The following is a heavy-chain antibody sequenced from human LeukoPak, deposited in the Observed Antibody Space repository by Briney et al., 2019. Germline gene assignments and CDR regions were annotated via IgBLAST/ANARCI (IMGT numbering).Heavy chain of an antibody. J-gene: IGHJ6*03. CDR2: IKQDGSEK. V-gene: IGHV3-7*01. CDR1: GFTSSIYW. CDR3: ARLNSGSYWAYYMDV. D-gene: IGHD1-26*01. Sequence: GGSLRLSCAASGFTSSIYWMSWVRQAPGKGLEWVANIKQDGSEKYYVDSVKGRFTIPRDNAKNSLYLLMNSLRVEDTAVYYCARLNSGSYWAYYMDVWGKGTTVTISS.